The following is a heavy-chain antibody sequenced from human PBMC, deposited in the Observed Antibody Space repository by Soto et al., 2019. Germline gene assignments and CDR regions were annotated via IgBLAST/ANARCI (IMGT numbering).Heavy chain of an antibody. CDR2: IIPIFGTA. CDR3: ARLRYFDWLTGGEPNWFDP. D-gene: IGHD3-9*01. Sequence: ASVKVSCKASGGTFSSYAISWVRQAPGQGLEWMGGIIPIFGTANYAQKFQGRVTITADESTSTAYMELSSLRSEDTAVYYCARLRYFDWLTGGEPNWFDPWGQGTLVTVSS. V-gene: IGHV1-69*13. CDR1: GGTFSSYA. J-gene: IGHJ5*02.